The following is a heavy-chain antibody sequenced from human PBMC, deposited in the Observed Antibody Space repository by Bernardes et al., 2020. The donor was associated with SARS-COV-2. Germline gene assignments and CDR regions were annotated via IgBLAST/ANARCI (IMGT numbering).Heavy chain of an antibody. Sequence: GGSLRLSCAASGFTFSSYWMSWVRQAPGKGLEWVANIKQDGSEKYYVDSVKGRFTISRDNAKNSPYLQMNSLRAEDTAVYYCARDWGVSCSGGSCYYYYGMDVWRQGTTVTVAS. D-gene: IGHD2-15*01. CDR1: GFTFSSYW. J-gene: IGHJ6*02. CDR2: IKQDGSEK. V-gene: IGHV3-7*01. CDR3: ARDWGVSCSGGSCYYYYGMDV.